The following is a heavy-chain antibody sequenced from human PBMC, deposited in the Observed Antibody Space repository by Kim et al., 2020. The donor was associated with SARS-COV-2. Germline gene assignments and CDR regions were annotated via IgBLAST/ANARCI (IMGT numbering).Heavy chain of an antibody. J-gene: IGHJ6*02. D-gene: IGHD3-9*01. Sequence: ASVKVSCKTSGYIFTRYYIHWVRQAPGQGLEWMGAINPSGGSSRFAQKFQGRVTMTRGTSTDTIYIEVSSLISEDTAVYYCARERYDISTGYVSRFSYGMDVWGQGTTVTVSS. CDR1: GYIFTRYY. V-gene: IGHV1-46*01. CDR3: ARERYDISTGYVSRFSYGMDV. CDR2: INPSGGSS.